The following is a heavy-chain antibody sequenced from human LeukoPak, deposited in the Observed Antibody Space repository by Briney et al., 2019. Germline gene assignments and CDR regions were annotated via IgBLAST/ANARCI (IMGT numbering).Heavy chain of an antibody. J-gene: IGHJ6*02. CDR1: GFTFSDYA. D-gene: IGHD3-22*01. V-gene: IGHV3-64*01. Sequence: GGSLRLSCAASGFTFSDYAMHWVRQAPGKGLKYVSGISSSGGSIYYVTSVKGRFIVSRDNSKNTLYLEMGSLGAEDMAVYYCARGHHIYETSGYHSYTMDVWGQGTTVTVSS. CDR3: ARGHHIYETSGYHSYTMDV. CDR2: ISSSGGSI.